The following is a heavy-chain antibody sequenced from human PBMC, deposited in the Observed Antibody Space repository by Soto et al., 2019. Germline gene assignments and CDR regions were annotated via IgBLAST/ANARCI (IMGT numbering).Heavy chain of an antibody. Sequence: PAESLTLSCAASGFTYSNYDMNWVRQAPEKGLEWVAYISASSSSIYYADSVKGRFTISRDNAKNSLYLQTNSLRDEDTAVYYCTRDFTWSEVYWGQGVQVTVSS. CDR1: GFTYSNYD. CDR3: TRDFTWSEVY. J-gene: IGHJ4*02. V-gene: IGHV3-48*02. CDR2: ISASSSSI. D-gene: IGHD3-3*01.